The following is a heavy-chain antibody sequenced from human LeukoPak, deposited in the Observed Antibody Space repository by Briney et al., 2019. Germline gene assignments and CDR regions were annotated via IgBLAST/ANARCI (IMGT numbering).Heavy chain of an antibody. D-gene: IGHD3-22*01. J-gene: IGHJ4*02. V-gene: IGHV1-69*04. CDR1: GGTFSSYA. CDR2: IIPILGIA. CDR3: ARESVDYYDSSGYGDY. Sequence: SVKVSCKASGGTFSSYAISWVRQAPGQGLEWIGRIIPILGIANYAQKFQGRVTITADKSTSTAYMELSSLRSEDTAVYYCARESVDYYDSSGYGDYWGQGTLVTVSS.